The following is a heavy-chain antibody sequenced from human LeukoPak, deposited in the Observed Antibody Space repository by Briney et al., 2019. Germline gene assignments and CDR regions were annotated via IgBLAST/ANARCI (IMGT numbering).Heavy chain of an antibody. CDR2: IYYSGST. J-gene: IGHJ3*02. Sequence: PSQTLSLTCTVSGGSISSGDYYWSWIRQPPGKGREWIGYIYYSGSTYYNPSLKSRVTISLDTSKNQFSLRLSSVTAADTAVYYCARDPRGYCNSTSGYRDDAFDIWGQGTMVTVSS. CDR1: GGSISSGDYY. CDR3: ARDPRGYCNSTSGYRDDAFDI. V-gene: IGHV4-30-4*08. D-gene: IGHD2-2*02.